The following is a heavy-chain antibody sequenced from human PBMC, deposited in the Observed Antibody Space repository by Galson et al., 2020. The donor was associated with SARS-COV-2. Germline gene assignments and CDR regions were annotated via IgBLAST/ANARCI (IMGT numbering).Heavy chain of an antibody. CDR2: ISWNSGSI. Sequence: GGSLRLSCAASGFTFDDYAMHWVRQAPGKGLEWVSGISWNSGSIGYADSVKGRFTISRDNAKNSLYLQMNSLRAEDTALYYCAKANIAAAGTGSFDPWGQGTLVTVSS. CDR3: AKANIAAAGTGSFDP. CDR1: GFTFDDYA. V-gene: IGHV3-9*01. J-gene: IGHJ5*02. D-gene: IGHD6-13*01.